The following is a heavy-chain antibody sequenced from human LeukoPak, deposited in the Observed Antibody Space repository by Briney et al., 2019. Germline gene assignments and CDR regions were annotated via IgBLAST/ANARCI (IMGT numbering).Heavy chain of an antibody. CDR2: IKGDGSEI. J-gene: IGHJ6*02. Sequence: QSGGSLRLSCAASAFTFSEYWMTWVRQAPVKGLEWVATIKGDGSEIYYVDSVKGRFAISRDNAKNSLYLQMNSLRVDDTAVYYCVRFGYAYGMDVWGQGTTVTV. CDR1: AFTFSEYW. D-gene: IGHD3-16*01. V-gene: IGHV3-7*01. CDR3: VRFGYAYGMDV.